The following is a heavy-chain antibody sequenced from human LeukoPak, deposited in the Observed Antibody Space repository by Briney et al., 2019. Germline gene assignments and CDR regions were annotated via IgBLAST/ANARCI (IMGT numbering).Heavy chain of an antibody. CDR2: ISSSSSYI. Sequence: GGSLRLSCAASGFTFSSYSMNWVHQAPGKGLEWVSSISSSSSYIYYADSVKGRFTISRDNAKNSLYLQMNSLRAEDTAVYYCARGTQIVVVIPDYWGQGTLVTVSS. CDR1: GFTFSSYS. J-gene: IGHJ4*02. CDR3: ARGTQIVVVIPDY. D-gene: IGHD3-22*01. V-gene: IGHV3-21*01.